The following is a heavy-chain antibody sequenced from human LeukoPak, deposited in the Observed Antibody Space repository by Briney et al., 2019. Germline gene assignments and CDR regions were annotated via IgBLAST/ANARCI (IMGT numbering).Heavy chain of an antibody. Sequence: GRSLRLSCAASGFTFSRYWMHWLRQAPGKGLVWVSRISTDGSSTSYADSVKGRFTISRDNGKNTLYLQMNSLRAEDTAVYYCASYLTSIPSCMDVWGQGTTVTVSS. CDR1: GFTFSRYW. J-gene: IGHJ6*02. CDR2: ISTDGSST. V-gene: IGHV3-74*01. D-gene: IGHD2/OR15-2a*01. CDR3: ASYLTSIPSCMDV.